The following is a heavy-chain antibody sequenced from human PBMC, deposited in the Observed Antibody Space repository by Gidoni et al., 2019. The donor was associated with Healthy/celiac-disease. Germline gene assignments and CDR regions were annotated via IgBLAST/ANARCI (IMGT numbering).Heavy chain of an antibody. CDR3: AREHYDYVWGSYRWGLNYFDY. Sequence: QVQLVESGGGVVQPGRSLRLSCAASGFTFSNFGMNWVRQAPGKGLEWVAVIWYDGSNKYYADSVKGRFTISRDNSKNTLYLQMNSLRAEDTAVYYCAREHYDYVWGSYRWGLNYFDYWGQGALVTVSS. J-gene: IGHJ4*02. CDR1: GFTFSNFG. CDR2: IWYDGSNK. V-gene: IGHV3-33*01. D-gene: IGHD3-16*02.